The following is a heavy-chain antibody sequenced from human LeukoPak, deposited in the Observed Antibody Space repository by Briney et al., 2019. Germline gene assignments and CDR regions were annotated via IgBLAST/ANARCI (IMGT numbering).Heavy chain of an antibody. CDR2: TYYRSKWNN. V-gene: IGHV6-1*01. CDR1: GDSVSSNSAA. J-gene: IGHJ4*02. Sequence: SQTLSLTCAISGDSVSSNSAAWNWIRQSPSRGLEWLGRTYYRSKWNNDYAVSVRSRITINPDTSNNQFSLQLNPVTPEDTAVYYCARDLSPRYSSGWYYFDYWGQGTLVTVSS. CDR3: ARDLSPRYSSGWYYFDY. D-gene: IGHD6-19*01.